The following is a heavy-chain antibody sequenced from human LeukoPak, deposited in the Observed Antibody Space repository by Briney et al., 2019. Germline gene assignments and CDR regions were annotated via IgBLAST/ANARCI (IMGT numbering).Heavy chain of an antibody. CDR1: GYTFTSYD. CDR3: ARGTSYDSSGYTDY. J-gene: IGHJ4*02. D-gene: IGHD3-22*01. V-gene: IGHV1-8*01. Sequence: ASVKVSCTASGYTFTSYDINWVRQATGQGLEWMGWMNPNSGNTGYAQKFQGRVTMTRNTSISTAYMELSSLRSEDTAVYYCARGTSYDSSGYTDYWGQGTLVTVSS. CDR2: MNPNSGNT.